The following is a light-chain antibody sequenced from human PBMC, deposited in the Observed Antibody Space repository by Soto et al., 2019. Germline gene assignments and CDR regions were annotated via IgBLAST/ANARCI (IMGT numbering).Light chain of an antibody. Sequence: QSALTQPASVSGSPRQSITISCTGASSDVGGYTYVSWYQQHPGKAPKLMIYEVNNRPSGVSNRFSGSKSGNTASLTISGLQAEDEADYYCSSYTSSSTLYVFGTGPQLTVL. CDR3: SSYTSSSTLYV. CDR2: EVN. V-gene: IGLV2-14*01. CDR1: SSDVGGYTY. J-gene: IGLJ1*01.